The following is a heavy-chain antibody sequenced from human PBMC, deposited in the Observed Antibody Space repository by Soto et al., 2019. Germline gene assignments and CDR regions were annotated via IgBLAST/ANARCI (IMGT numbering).Heavy chain of an antibody. CDR2: IIPILGIA. J-gene: IGHJ5*02. D-gene: IGHD1-26*01. Sequence: QVQLVQSGAEVKKPGSSLKVSCKASGGTFSSYTISWVRQAPGQGLEWMGRIIPILGIANYEQKFQGRVTITADKSTSTAYMELSSLRSEDTAVYYCAREGGSYPSWFDPWGQGTLVTVSS. CDR3: AREGGSYPSWFDP. V-gene: IGHV1-69*08. CDR1: GGTFSSYT.